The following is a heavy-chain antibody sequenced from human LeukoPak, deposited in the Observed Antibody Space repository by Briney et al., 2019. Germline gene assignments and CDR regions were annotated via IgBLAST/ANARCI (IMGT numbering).Heavy chain of an antibody. CDR1: RFTFSSYW. CDR3: ARDIADAFDI. J-gene: IGHJ3*02. V-gene: IGHV3-74*01. Sequence: GGSLRLSCAASRFTFSSYWMHWXRQAPGKGLVWVSRINSDGSSTSYADSVKGRFTISRDNAKNTLYLQVNSLRTEDTAVYYCARDIADAFDIWGQGTMVTVSS. D-gene: IGHD6-13*01. CDR2: INSDGSST.